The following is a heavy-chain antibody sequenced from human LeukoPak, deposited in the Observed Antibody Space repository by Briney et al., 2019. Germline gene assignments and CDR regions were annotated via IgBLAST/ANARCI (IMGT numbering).Heavy chain of an antibody. CDR2: IFSGVGT. D-gene: IGHD4-17*01. V-gene: IGHV3-53*01. CDR1: GFTVSTNY. Sequence: GGSLRLSCAASGFTVSTNYMSWVRQAPGKGLEWVSIIFSGVGTYYADSVKGRFTISRDNSKNTLYLQMNSLRAEDTAAYHCAKGRNEDGDAALNYWGQGTLVTVSS. J-gene: IGHJ4*02. CDR3: AKGRNEDGDAALNY.